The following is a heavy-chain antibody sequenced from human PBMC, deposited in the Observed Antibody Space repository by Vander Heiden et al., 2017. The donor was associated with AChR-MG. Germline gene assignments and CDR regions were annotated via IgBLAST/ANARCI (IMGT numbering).Heavy chain of an antibody. CDR1: GGSVTNNDYY. D-gene: IGHD1-26*01. V-gene: IGHV4-39*01. CDR2: NYHSVAT. CDR3: AGLVGGTVLYWFDP. J-gene: IGHJ5*02. Sequence: QLQLQESGPGRVKSAETLSLTCTVPGGSVTNNDYYWAWIRQSPGKGLEWIGTNYHSVATNYNPSLKSRVAMSIDTSKNQFSLKLSSVTAADTAVYYCAGLVGGTVLYWFDPWGQGTLVTVSS.